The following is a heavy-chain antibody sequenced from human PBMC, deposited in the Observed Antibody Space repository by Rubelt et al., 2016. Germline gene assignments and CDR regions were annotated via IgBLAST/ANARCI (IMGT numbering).Heavy chain of an antibody. D-gene: IGHD2-15*01. CDR2: ISSSSSYI. Sequence: EVQLVESGGGLVKPGGSLRLSCAASGFTFSSYSMNWVRQAPGKGLEWVSSISSSSSYIYYADSVKGRFTISRDDAKNSLYLQMNSLRAEDTAVYYCARGLIRDIDYWGQGTLVTVSS. CDR3: ARGLIRDIDY. J-gene: IGHJ4*02. V-gene: IGHV3-21*01. CDR1: GFTFSSYS.